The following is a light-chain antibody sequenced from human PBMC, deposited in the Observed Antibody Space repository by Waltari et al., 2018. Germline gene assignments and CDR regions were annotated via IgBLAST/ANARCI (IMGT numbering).Light chain of an antibody. CDR1: QSVLYSPNNKNY. V-gene: IGKV4-1*01. CDR2: WAS. J-gene: IGKJ2*01. Sequence: DIVMTQSPDSLAVSLGERAPVNCKSSQSVLYSPNNKNYLAWYQQKPGQPPKLLIYWASTRESGVPDRFSGSGSGTDFTLTISSLQAEDVAVYYCQQYYSLPYTFGPGTRLEIK. CDR3: QQYYSLPYT.